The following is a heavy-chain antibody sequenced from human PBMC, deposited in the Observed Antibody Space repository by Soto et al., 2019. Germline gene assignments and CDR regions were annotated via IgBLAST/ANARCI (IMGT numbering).Heavy chain of an antibody. CDR1: GFTFSSYA. CDR3: SKAFDFWSGYVDY. J-gene: IGHJ4*02. V-gene: IGHV3-23*01. Sequence: EVQLLESGGGLVQPGGYLRLSCAASGFTFSSYAMSWVRQAPGKGLEWLSAVSGSGGSTYYADSVKDRFTISRDNSKNTVSLLMNSLRAEDTAVYYCSKAFDFWSGYVDYWGQGTLVTVSS. CDR2: VSGSGGST. D-gene: IGHD3-3*01.